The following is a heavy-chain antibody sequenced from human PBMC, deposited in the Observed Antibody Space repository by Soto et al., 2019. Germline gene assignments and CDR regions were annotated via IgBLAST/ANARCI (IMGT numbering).Heavy chain of an antibody. V-gene: IGHV3-21*01. CDR3: ARGYTYYDILTGPFDY. J-gene: IGHJ4*02. Sequence: EVQLVESGGGLVKPGGSLRLSCAASGFTFSSYSMNWVRQAPGKGLEWVSSISSSSSYIYYADSVKGRFTISRDNAKNSLYLQMNRLRAEDTAVYYCARGYTYYDILTGPFDYWGQGTLVTVSS. D-gene: IGHD3-9*01. CDR1: GFTFSSYS. CDR2: ISSSSSYI.